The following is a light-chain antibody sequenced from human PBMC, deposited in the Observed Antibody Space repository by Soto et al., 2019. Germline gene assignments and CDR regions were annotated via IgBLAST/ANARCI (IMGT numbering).Light chain of an antibody. V-gene: IGKV1D-16*01. CDR3: QHYDSARWT. J-gene: IGKJ1*01. Sequence: DIQMTQSPSTLSASVGDRVTITCRASQGISSWLAWYQQKPGKAPKLLIYAASTLQSGVPSRFSGSGSGTDFSLTISRLEPEDFAVYYCQHYDSARWTFGLGTKVDIK. CDR1: QGISSW. CDR2: AAS.